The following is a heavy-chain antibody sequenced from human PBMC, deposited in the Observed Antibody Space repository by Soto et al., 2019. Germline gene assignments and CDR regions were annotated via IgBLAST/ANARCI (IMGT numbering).Heavy chain of an antibody. J-gene: IGHJ6*02. CDR3: AKGRGPYEGEGMQV. V-gene: IGHV3-9*01. Sequence: GGSLRLSCSASGFTFDETAMHWIRQGPGKGLEWVSGISWNRGGIGHADSVKGRFTISRDNAKNFLYLEMNSLRVEDTALYYCAKGRGPYEGEGMQVCVHGNTVTGSS. D-gene: IGHD5-12*01. CDR1: GFTFDETA. CDR2: ISWNRGGI.